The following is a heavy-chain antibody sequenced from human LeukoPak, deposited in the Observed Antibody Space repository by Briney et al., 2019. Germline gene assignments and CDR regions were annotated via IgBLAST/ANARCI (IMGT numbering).Heavy chain of an antibody. V-gene: IGHV4-4*07. CDR2: IYTSGST. Sequence: SETLSLTCTVSGGSLSSYYWNWIRQPAGKGLEWIGRIYTSGSTNYNPSLKSRVTMSVDTSKNQFSLKLSSVTAADTAVYYCARDGEVSYYDSSGYLDYWGQGTLVTVSS. CDR1: GGSLSSYY. CDR3: ARDGEVSYYDSSGYLDY. D-gene: IGHD3-22*01. J-gene: IGHJ4*02.